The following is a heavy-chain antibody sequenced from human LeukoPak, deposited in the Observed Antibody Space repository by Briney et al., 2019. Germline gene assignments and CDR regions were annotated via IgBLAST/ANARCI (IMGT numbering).Heavy chain of an antibody. D-gene: IGHD4/OR15-4a*01. J-gene: IGHJ4*02. CDR3: ARRAGAYSHPYDY. Sequence: GGSLRLSCAASGLTVSSNPMSWVRQAPGKGLEWVSFIYSGGSTYYADSVKGRFTISRDNSKNTLYLQMNSLGADDTAVYYCARRAGAYSHPYDYWGQGTLVTVSS. V-gene: IGHV3-53*01. CDR1: GLTVSSNP. CDR2: IYSGGST.